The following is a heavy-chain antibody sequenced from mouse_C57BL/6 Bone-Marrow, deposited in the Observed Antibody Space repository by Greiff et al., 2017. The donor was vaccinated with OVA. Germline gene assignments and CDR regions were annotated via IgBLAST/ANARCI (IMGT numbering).Heavy chain of an antibody. CDR3: ARSESPDYFDY. J-gene: IGHJ2*01. CDR1: GYAFSSSW. CDR2: IYPGDGDT. V-gene: IGHV1-82*01. Sequence: VQLQQSGPELVKPGASVKISCKASGYAFSSSWMNWVKQRPGKGLEWIGRIYPGDGDTNYNGKFKGKATLTADKSSSTAYMQLSSLTSEDSAVYFCARSESPDYFDYWGQGTTLTVSS.